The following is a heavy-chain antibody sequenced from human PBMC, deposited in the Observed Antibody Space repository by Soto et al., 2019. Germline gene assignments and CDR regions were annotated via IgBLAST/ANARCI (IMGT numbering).Heavy chain of an antibody. CDR3: ARVYCSGGSCYSLSDY. D-gene: IGHD2-15*01. J-gene: IGHJ4*02. V-gene: IGHV1-18*01. CDR2: ISGYNGNP. Sequence: QVQLVQSGDEVKKPGASVKVSCKASGYTFTSYGISWVRQAPGQGLEWVGWISGYNGNPNYAQKLQGRVTMTTDTSTSTAYMELRSLRSDDTAVYYCARVYCSGGSCYSLSDYWGQGTLVTVSS. CDR1: GYTFTSYG.